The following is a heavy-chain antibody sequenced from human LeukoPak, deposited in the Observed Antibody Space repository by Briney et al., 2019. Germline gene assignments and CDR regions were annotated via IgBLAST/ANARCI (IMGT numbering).Heavy chain of an antibody. J-gene: IGHJ4*02. D-gene: IGHD3-22*01. Sequence: GGSLRLSCAASGFTFSSYAMSWVRQAPGKGLEWVSAISGSGGSTYYADSVKGRFTISRDNSKNTLYLQMNSLRAEDTAVYYCAKSGARYYYDSSGRYFDYWGQGTLVTVSS. CDR2: ISGSGGST. CDR3: AKSGARYYYDSSGRYFDY. CDR1: GFTFSSYA. V-gene: IGHV3-23*01.